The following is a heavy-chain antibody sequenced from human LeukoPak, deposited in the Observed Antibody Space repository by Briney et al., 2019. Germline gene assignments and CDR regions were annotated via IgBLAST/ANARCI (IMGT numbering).Heavy chain of an antibody. V-gene: IGHV1-8*01. CDR3: ARAPIVYGVVYFDY. Sequence: ASVKVSCKASGYTFTSCDINWVLQATGQGLEWMGWMNPNSGNTGYAQKFQGRVTMTRNTSISTAYMELSSLRSEDTAVYYCARAPIVYGVVYFDYWGQGTLVTVSS. J-gene: IGHJ4*02. D-gene: IGHD4-17*01. CDR1: GYTFTSCD. CDR2: MNPNSGNT.